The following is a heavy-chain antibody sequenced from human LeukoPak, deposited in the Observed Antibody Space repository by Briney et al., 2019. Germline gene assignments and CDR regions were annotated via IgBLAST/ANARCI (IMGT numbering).Heavy chain of an antibody. D-gene: IGHD3-10*01. Sequence: XAWXWXRQXPXXXXEXLGRTYYRSKWYNDYAVSLKSRITINPHTSKNQFSLHLNSVTPEDTAVYYCARGFYYTGMDVWGQGTTVTVSS. J-gene: IGHJ6*02. CDR3: ARGFYYTGMDV. CDR1: XA. CDR2: TYYRSKWYN. V-gene: IGHV6-1*01.